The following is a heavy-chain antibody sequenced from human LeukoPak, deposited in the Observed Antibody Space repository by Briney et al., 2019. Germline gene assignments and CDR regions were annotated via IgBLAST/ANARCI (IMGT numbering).Heavy chain of an antibody. J-gene: IGHJ4*02. CDR1: GGTFSSYA. V-gene: IGHV1-69*13. CDR3: ARVPRSGYSYGYLY. CDR2: IIPIFGTA. Sequence: ASVTVSCKASGGTFSSYAISWVRQAPGQGLEWMGGIIPIFGTANYAQKFQGRVTITADESTSTAYMELSSLRSEDTAVYYCARVPRSGYSYGYLYWGQGTLVTVSS. D-gene: IGHD5-18*01.